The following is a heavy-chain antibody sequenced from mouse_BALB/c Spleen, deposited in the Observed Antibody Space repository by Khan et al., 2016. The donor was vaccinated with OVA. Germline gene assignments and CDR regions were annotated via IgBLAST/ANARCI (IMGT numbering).Heavy chain of an antibody. Sequence: VQLQESGAELARPGASVKLSCKASGYTFTDYYINWVKQRTGQGLEWIGEISPGSGDTYYNEKFKGKATLTAAKSSSTVYMQLSSLTAEASAVYVCARRNYFGYTFAYWGQGTLVTVSA. V-gene: IGHV1-77*01. CDR1: GYTFTDYY. CDR3: ARRNYFGYTFAY. CDR2: ISPGSGDT. J-gene: IGHJ3*01. D-gene: IGHD1-2*01.